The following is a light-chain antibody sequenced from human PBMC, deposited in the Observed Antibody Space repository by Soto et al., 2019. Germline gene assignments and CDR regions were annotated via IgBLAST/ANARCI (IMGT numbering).Light chain of an antibody. CDR3: QQYNSYSPWT. V-gene: IGKV1-5*01. Sequence: DIQMTKSPSTLSASVGDRVTITCRASQSISSWLAWYQQKPGKAPKILIYDASSLESGVPSRFSGSASGTEFTLTISSLQPGDFAAYDRQQYNSYSPWTFGQGTKVEIK. J-gene: IGKJ1*01. CDR1: QSISSW. CDR2: DAS.